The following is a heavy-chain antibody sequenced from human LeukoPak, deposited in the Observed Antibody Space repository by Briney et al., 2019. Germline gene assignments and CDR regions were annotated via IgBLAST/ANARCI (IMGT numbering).Heavy chain of an antibody. CDR2: IDISSSST. J-gene: IGHJ5*02. CDR3: ARGPPLFDP. CDR1: GFTFSDYT. V-gene: IGHV3-48*01. Sequence: GSLRLSCVASGFTFSDYTMNWVRQAPGKGLEWISYIDISSSSTYYADSVKGRFTISRDNVKNSLYLQMSSLRAEDTALYYCARGPPLFDPWGQGTLVTVSS.